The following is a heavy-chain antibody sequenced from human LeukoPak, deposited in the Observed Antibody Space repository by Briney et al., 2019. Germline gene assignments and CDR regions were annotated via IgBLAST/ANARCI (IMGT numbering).Heavy chain of an antibody. J-gene: IGHJ4*02. D-gene: IGHD2-2*02. V-gene: IGHV3-53*01. CDR1: GFTVSTYY. CDR3: AKDSAGYCSSTSCYIFDY. Sequence: GGSLRLSCAASGFTVSTYYMTWVRQAPGKGLECVSVIYSGGSTYYADSVKGRFTVSRDNSKNTLYLQMNSLRAEDTAVYYCAKDSAGYCSSTSCYIFDYWGQGTLVTVSS. CDR2: IYSGGST.